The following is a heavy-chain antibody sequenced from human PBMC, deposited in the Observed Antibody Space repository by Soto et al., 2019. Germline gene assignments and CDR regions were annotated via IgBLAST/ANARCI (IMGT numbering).Heavy chain of an antibody. J-gene: IGHJ4*02. CDR2: IYYSGST. Sequence: SETLSLTCTVSGGSISSYYWGWIRQPPGKGLEWIGYIYYSGSTNYNPSLKSRVTISVDTSKNQFSLKLSSVTAADTAVYYCARARERAYCGADCYSTYYFDYWGQGTLVTVSS. CDR3: ARARERAYCGADCYSTYYFDY. V-gene: IGHV4-59*01. D-gene: IGHD2-21*02. CDR1: GGSISSYY.